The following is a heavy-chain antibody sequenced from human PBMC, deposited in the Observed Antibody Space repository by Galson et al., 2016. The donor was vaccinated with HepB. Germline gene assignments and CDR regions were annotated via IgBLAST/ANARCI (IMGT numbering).Heavy chain of an antibody. D-gene: IGHD3-10*01. CDR2: KTSDGSVE. CDR3: ARNLYASGSWPLDV. J-gene: IGHJ6*02. V-gene: IGHV3-33*01. Sequence: SLRLSCAAAGFNLGDYGMHWVRQAPGKGLEWVAVKTSDGSVEYFGDSVKGRFTMSRDNSKNMVYLQMSSLRAEDTAVYYCARNLYASGSWPLDVWGQGTTVIVSS. CDR1: GFNLGDYG.